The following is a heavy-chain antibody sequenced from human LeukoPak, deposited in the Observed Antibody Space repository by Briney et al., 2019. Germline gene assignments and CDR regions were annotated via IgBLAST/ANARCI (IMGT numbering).Heavy chain of an antibody. CDR3: ARDVDIVATPPEGGWFDP. CDR1: GGSISSSSYY. J-gene: IGHJ5*02. CDR2: IYYSGST. D-gene: IGHD5-12*01. V-gene: IGHV4-39*07. Sequence: SETLSLTCTVSGGSISSSSYYWGWIRQPPGKGLEWIGSIYYSGSTYYNPSLKSRVTISVDTSKNQFSLKLSSVTAADTAVHYCARDVDIVATPPEGGWFDPWGQGTLVTVSS.